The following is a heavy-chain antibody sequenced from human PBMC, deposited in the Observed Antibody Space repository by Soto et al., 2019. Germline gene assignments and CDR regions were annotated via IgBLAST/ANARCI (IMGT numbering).Heavy chain of an antibody. CDR2: IIPIFGTA. Sequence: QVQLVQSGAEVKKPGSSVKVSCKASGGTFSSYAISWVRQAPGQGLEWMGGIIPIFGTANYAQKFQGSVTVTADESTSTAYMELSSLRSEDTAVYYCARAGLGRQLVAWYFDLWGRGTLVTVSS. CDR1: GGTFSSYA. J-gene: IGHJ2*01. D-gene: IGHD6-13*01. V-gene: IGHV1-69*12. CDR3: ARAGLGRQLVAWYFDL.